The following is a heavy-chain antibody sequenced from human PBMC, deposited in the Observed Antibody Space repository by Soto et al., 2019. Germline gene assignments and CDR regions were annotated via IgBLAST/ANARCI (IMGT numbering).Heavy chain of an antibody. D-gene: IGHD4-17*01. CDR1: GFTFSSYG. V-gene: IGHV3-33*01. CDR3: ARDPYYGDYIGSHYFDY. CDR2: IWYDGSNK. J-gene: IGHJ4*02. Sequence: GGSLRLSCAASGFTFSSYGMHWVRQAPGKGLEWVAVIWYDGSNKYYADSVKGRFTISRDNSKNTLYLQMNSLRAEDTAVYYCARDPYYGDYIGSHYFDYWGQGTLVTVSS.